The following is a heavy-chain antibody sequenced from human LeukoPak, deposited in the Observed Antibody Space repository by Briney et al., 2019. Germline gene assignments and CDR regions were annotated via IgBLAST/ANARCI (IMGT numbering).Heavy chain of an antibody. J-gene: IGHJ4*02. Sequence: GGSLRLSCEASGFTFRIYEMNWVRQAPGKGLEWVSYIGTIISTTYYADSVKGRFTISRDNAKNSLYLQMNSLRAEDTAVYYCARVSVGATGDWGQGTLVTVSS. CDR3: ARVSVGATGD. CDR2: IGTIISTT. D-gene: IGHD1-26*01. CDR1: GFTFRIYE. V-gene: IGHV3-48*03.